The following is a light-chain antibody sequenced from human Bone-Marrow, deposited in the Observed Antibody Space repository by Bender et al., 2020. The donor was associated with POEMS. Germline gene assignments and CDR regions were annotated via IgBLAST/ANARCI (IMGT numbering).Light chain of an antibody. CDR2: KDT. CDR1: ILAKRY. V-gene: IGLV3-25*03. Sequence: SYELTQPPSVSVSPGQKARITCSGDILAKRYVHWYQQKPGQAPFLVMYKDTERPSVIPERFSGSSSGTTVTLIISGVRAEDEADYYCQSSGDTVRVFGGGTKLTVL. J-gene: IGLJ3*02. CDR3: QSSGDTVRV.